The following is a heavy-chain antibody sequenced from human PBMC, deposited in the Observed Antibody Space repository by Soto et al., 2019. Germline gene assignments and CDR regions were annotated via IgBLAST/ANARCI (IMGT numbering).Heavy chain of an antibody. CDR1: GYTLTHHR. Sequence: GGSVKVSLKGSGYTLTHHRINWVRQAPGQGLEWMGWISAYNGNANYAQKLQGRVTMTTDTSTSTAYMELRSLRSDDTAVYYCARDTLNRTNWFDPWGQGTLVTVSS. CDR3: ARDTLNRTNWFDP. V-gene: IGHV1-18*01. J-gene: IGHJ5*02. CDR2: ISAYNGNA.